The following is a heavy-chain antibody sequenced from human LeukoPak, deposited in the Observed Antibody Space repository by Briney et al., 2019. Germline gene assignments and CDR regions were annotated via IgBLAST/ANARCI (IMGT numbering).Heavy chain of an antibody. J-gene: IGHJ4*02. CDR3: ARSFLSILWWGPLSY. Sequence: SETLSLTCTVSGGSISSSSYCWGWIRQPPGKGLEWIGSIYYSGSTYYNPSLKSRVTISVDTSKNQFSLKLSSVTAADTAVYYCARSFLSILWWGPLSYWGQGTLVTVSS. CDR2: IYYSGST. V-gene: IGHV4-39*07. CDR1: GGSISSSSYC. D-gene: IGHD2-21*01.